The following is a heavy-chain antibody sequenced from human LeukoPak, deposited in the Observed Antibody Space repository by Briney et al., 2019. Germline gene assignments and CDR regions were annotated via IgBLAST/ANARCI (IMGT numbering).Heavy chain of an antibody. CDR2: IRYDGSNK. J-gene: IGHJ4*02. D-gene: IGHD2-2*02. CDR1: GFTFSSYG. V-gene: IGHV3-30*02. CDR3: AKSGPIVVVPAAIERQVSYYFDY. Sequence: AGGSLRLSCAASGFTFSSYGMHWVSQAPGKGLEWVAFIRYDGSNKYYADSVKGRFTISRDNSKNTLYLQMNSLRAEDTAVYYCAKSGPIVVVPAAIERQVSYYFDYWGQGTLVTVSS.